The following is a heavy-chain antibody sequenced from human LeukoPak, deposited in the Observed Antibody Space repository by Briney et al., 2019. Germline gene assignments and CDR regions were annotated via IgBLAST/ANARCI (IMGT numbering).Heavy chain of an antibody. Sequence: PSETLSLTCTVSGGSVSSGSYYWSWIRQPPGKGLEWIGYIYYSGSTNYTPSLKSRVTISLDTSQNQFSLKLSSVTAADTAVYYCAIIFVGTSWGFGYWGQGTLVTVSS. D-gene: IGHD6-13*01. V-gene: IGHV4-61*01. CDR3: AIIFVGTSWGFGY. CDR2: IYYSGST. J-gene: IGHJ4*02. CDR1: GGSVSSGSYY.